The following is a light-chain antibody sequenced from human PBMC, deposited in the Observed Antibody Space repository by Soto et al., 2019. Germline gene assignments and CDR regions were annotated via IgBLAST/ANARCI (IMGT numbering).Light chain of an antibody. CDR1: QSISSY. CDR3: QQSYSTPQT. CDR2: AAS. Sequence: DIQMTQSPSSLSASVGDRVTITCRASQSISSYVNWYQQKPGKAPKLLIYAASSLQSGDPRRFSGSGSGTSFTLTISSLQPGDFATYYCQQSYSTPQTFGQGTKVQIK. V-gene: IGKV1-39*01. J-gene: IGKJ1*01.